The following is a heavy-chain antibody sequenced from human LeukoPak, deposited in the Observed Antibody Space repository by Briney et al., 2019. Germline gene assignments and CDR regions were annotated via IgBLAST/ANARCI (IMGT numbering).Heavy chain of an antibody. Sequence: AGRSLRLSCAGSGFTFSSYAVHWVRQAPGKGLEWVAVLSHDGSNKYYADSVKGRFTISRDNSKNTLYLQMNSLRAEDTAVYYCAKSSGSYYGSGSSGYWGQGTLVTVSS. CDR2: LSHDGSNK. D-gene: IGHD3-10*01. V-gene: IGHV3-30*04. CDR1: GFTFSSYA. J-gene: IGHJ4*02. CDR3: AKSSGSYYGSGSSGY.